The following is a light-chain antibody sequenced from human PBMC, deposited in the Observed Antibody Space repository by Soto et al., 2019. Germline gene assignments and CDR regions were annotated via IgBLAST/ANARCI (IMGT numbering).Light chain of an antibody. CDR2: GAS. CDR3: QQYDSSVT. Sequence: EIVLTQSPGSVSLSPGERVTLSYRASQSVSSAFFAWYQQTPGQPPRLLISGASNRATGIPDRFSGSGSGTDFTLTISRLEPEDFAVYYCQQYDSSVTFGQGTKVEIK. CDR1: QSVSSAF. J-gene: IGKJ1*01. V-gene: IGKV3-20*01.